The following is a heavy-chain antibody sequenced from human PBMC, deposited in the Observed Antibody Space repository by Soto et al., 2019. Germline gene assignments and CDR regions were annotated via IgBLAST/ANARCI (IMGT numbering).Heavy chain of an antibody. J-gene: IGHJ6*02. V-gene: IGHV1-18*01. CDR1: GYSFTSYG. CDR3: ARDVPDKSLFFYYYGMDV. D-gene: IGHD2-21*01. CDR2: ISTDNGNT. Sequence: QVHLVQSGAEVRKPGASVKVSCKASGYSFTSYGISWVRQAPGQGLEWIGWISTDNGNTNYAHNLQGRVSMTIDPSTSTAYMELWSLGSDDTAVYYCARDVPDKSLFFYYYGMDVWGQGTTVTVSS.